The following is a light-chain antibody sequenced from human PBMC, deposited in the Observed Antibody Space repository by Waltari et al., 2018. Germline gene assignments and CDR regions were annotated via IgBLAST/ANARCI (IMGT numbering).Light chain of an antibody. J-gene: IGLJ1*01. CDR1: YSDIASYNL. V-gene: IGLV2-14*01. CDR2: EVS. CDR3: SSYTKSTTQV. Sequence: QPALTHPPPVSGSPGQPITLSRTATYSDIASYNLVYWYQQHPNKVPNLVLYEVSNRPSGVSNSFAGSKSGNTAVLTISGLQAEDEAEYYCSSYTKSTTQVFGTGTKVTVL.